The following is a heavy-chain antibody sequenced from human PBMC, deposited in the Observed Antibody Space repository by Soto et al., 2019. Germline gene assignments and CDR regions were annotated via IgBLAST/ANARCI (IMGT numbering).Heavy chain of an antibody. Sequence: SLRLSCAASGFTFSSYVMSWVRQAPGKGLEWVSTISGSGGSTDYADSVKGRFTISRDNSKNRLYLQMNSLRAEDTAIYYCATGITVPGPFDYWGQGTLVTVSS. CDR2: ISGSGGST. V-gene: IGHV3-23*01. CDR3: ATGITVPGPFDY. J-gene: IGHJ4*02. D-gene: IGHD6-19*01. CDR1: GFTFSSYV.